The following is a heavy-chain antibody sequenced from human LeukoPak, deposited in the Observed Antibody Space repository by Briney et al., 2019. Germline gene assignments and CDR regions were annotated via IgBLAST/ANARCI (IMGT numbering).Heavy chain of an antibody. V-gene: IGHV4-59*01. CDR1: GDSISRYY. CDR3: ARAGPWQIDP. CDR2: IFYTGSA. J-gene: IGHJ5*02. D-gene: IGHD3-10*01. Sequence: SETLSLTCTVSGDSISRYYWSWIRQPPGKGLEWIGHIFYTGSASYKPSLKSRVAMSVDRSQNQFSLKLTSVTAADTAIYYCARAGPWQIDPWGQGMLVTVSS.